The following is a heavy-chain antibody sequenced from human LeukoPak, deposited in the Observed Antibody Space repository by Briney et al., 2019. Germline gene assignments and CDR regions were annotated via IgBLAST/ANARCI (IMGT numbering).Heavy chain of an antibody. Sequence: ASVKVSCKASGYTFTSYGISWVRQAPGQGLEWMGWISAYNGNTNYAQKLQGRVTMTTDTSTSTAYMELRSLRSDDTAVYYCARGGLSRWYYYGSGSHWFDPWAREPWSPSPQ. CDR1: GYTFTSYG. J-gene: IGHJ5*02. CDR3: ARGGLSRWYYYGSGSHWFDP. D-gene: IGHD3-10*01. V-gene: IGHV1-18*01. CDR2: ISAYNGNT.